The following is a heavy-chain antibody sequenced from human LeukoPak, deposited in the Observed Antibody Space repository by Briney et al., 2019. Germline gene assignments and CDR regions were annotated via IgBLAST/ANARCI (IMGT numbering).Heavy chain of an antibody. CDR2: ISRSSSTI. CDR3: AKDHRRDYYDSSGYYPPSPPDY. D-gene: IGHD3-22*01. CDR1: GFTFSSYS. V-gene: IGHV3-48*01. Sequence: GGSLRLSCAASGFTFSSYSMNWVRQAPGKGLEWVSYISRSSSTIYYADSAKGRFTISRDNARNSLYLQMNSLRAEDTAVYYCAKDHRRDYYDSSGYYPPSPPDYWGQGTLVTVSS. J-gene: IGHJ4*02.